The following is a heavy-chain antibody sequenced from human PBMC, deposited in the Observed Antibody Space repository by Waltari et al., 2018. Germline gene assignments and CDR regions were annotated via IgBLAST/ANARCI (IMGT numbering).Heavy chain of an antibody. J-gene: IGHJ6*02. V-gene: IGHV3-74*01. CDR2: INGDGSST. CDR3: ARVAPKTYRSPVPGRDYYYGMDV. Sequence: LVQSGGGLVQPGDSLRLSCAASGFTFSKSWLHWVRQAPGGGLVWVSRINGDGSSTSHADSVKGRFTTPRDNAKNTLYLQMKSLRVKDTGVYYCARVAPKTYRSPVPGRDYYYGMDVWGQGTAVIVSS. D-gene: IGHD6-13*01. CDR1: GFTFSKSW.